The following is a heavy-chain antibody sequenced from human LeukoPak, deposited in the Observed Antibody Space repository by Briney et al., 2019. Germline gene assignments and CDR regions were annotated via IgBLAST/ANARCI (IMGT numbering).Heavy chain of an antibody. Sequence: GGSLRLSCAASGFTFSSFTMTWVRQAPGKGLEWVSAIGGRGGSTYYADSLEGRFTFARDNSKDMVYLQMNSLKVEDTAIYYCGKEGGAWGQGTKVTVSS. J-gene: IGHJ5*02. D-gene: IGHD3-16*01. CDR2: IGGRGGST. CDR1: GFTFSSFT. V-gene: IGHV3-23*01. CDR3: GKEGGA.